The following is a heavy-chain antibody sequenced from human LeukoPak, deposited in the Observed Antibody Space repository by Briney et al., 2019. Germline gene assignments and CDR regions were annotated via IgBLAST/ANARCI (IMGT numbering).Heavy chain of an antibody. CDR2: ISYDGSNK. V-gene: IGHV3-30-3*01. Sequence: GGSLRLSCAASGFTFSSYTMHWVRQAPGKGLEWVALISYDGSNKYYADSVKGRFTISRDNSKNTLYLQMNSLRAEDTAVYYCARPRGATVTSSLGYWGQGTLVTVSS. J-gene: IGHJ4*02. CDR3: ARPRGATVTSSLGY. D-gene: IGHD4-17*01. CDR1: GFTFSSYT.